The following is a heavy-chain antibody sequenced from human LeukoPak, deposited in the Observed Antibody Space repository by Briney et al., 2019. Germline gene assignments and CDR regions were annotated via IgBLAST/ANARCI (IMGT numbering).Heavy chain of an antibody. J-gene: IGHJ1*01. CDR2: INHSGST. CDR1: GGSFSGYY. V-gene: IGHV4-34*01. CDR3: ARGRSRIFQH. Sequence: SETLSLTCAVYGGSFSGYYWSWIHQPPGKGLEWIGEINHSGSTNYNPSLKSRVTISVDTSKNQSSLKLSSVTAADTAVYYCARGRSRIFQHWGQGTLVTVSS.